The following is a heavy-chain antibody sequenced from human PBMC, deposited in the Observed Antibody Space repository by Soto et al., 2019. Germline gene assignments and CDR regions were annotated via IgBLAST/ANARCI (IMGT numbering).Heavy chain of an antibody. CDR2: INHSGST. V-gene: IGHV4-34*01. Sequence: PSETLSLTCAVYGGSFSGYYWSWIRQPPGKGLEWIGEINHSGSTNYNPSLKSRVTISVDTSKNQFSLKLSSVTAADTAVYYCARGPAGGRKIYYYYYGMDVWGQGTTVTV. CDR1: GGSFSGYY. D-gene: IGHD3-10*01. J-gene: IGHJ6*02. CDR3: ARGPAGGRKIYYYYYGMDV.